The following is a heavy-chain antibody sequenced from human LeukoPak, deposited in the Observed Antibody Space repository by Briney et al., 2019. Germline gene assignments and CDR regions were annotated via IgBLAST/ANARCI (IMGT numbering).Heavy chain of an antibody. CDR3: ARGTAAAGFDWFDP. D-gene: IGHD6-13*01. CDR2: IYHSGST. J-gene: IGHJ5*02. Sequence: PSETLSLTCAVSGGSISSGGYSWSWIRQPPGKGLEWIGYIYHSGSTYYNPSLKSRVTISVDRSKNQFSLKLSSVTAADTAVYYCARGTAAAGFDWFDPWAREPWSPSPQ. CDR1: GGSISSGGYS. V-gene: IGHV4-30-2*01.